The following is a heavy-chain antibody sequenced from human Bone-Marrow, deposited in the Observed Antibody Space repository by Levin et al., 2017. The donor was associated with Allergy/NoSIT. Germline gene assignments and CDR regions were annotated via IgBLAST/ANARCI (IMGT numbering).Heavy chain of an antibody. CDR2: IGTGGNT. CDR3: ARVSLGYCSGRICSPYLDV. V-gene: IGHV3-13*01. D-gene: IGHD2-15*01. Sequence: GESLKISCATSGFTFSSYDMHWVRQITGKGLEWVSAIGTGGNTYYPGSVKGRFTISRENAKNSLYLQMNSLSVGDTAVYYCARVSLGYCSGRICSPYLDVWGQGTTVTVSS. J-gene: IGHJ6*02. CDR1: GFTFSSYD.